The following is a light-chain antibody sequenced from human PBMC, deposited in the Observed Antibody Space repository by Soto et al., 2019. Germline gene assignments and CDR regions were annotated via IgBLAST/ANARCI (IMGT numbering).Light chain of an antibody. CDR1: QSVSSN. CDR3: QQYNNWPTWT. Sequence: EIVITQSPATLSVSPGERATLSCRASQSVSSNLAWYQQKPGQAPRLLIYGASTRATGIPARFSGSGPGTEFTLTISSLQSEDFAVYYCQQYNNWPTWTFGQGTKV. CDR2: GAS. J-gene: IGKJ1*01. V-gene: IGKV3-15*01.